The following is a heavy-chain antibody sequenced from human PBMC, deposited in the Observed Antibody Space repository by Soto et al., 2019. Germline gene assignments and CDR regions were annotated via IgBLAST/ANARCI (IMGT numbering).Heavy chain of an antibody. J-gene: IGHJ5*02. CDR1: GGSISSYY. CDR3: ARTYCSGGSCYPGGNWFDP. D-gene: IGHD2-15*01. CDR2: AYYTGST. Sequence: ETLSLTCTVSGGSISSYYWSWVRQAPGKGLEWIGYAYYTGSTNYNPSLKSRVTMSVDTSKNQFSLNLNSVTAADTAVYYCARTYCSGGSCYPGGNWFDPWGQGTLVTVSS. V-gene: IGHV4-59*01.